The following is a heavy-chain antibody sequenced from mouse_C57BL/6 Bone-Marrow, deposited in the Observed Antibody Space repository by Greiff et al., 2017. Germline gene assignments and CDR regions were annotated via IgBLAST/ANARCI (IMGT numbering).Heavy chain of an antibody. CDR1: GYTFTSYW. D-gene: IGHD1-1*01. CDR2: INPNSGST. CDR3: ARGTGSFYYFDY. Sequence: QVQLQQPGAELVKPGASVKLSCKASGYTFTSYWMHWVKQRPGQGLEWIGMINPNSGSTNYNEKFKSKATLTVDKASSTAYMQLSSLTSEDSAVYYCARGTGSFYYFDYWGQGTTLTVSS. J-gene: IGHJ2*01. V-gene: IGHV1-64*01.